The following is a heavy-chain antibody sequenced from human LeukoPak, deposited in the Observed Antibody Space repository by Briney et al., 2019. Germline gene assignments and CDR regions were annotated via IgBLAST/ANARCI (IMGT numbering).Heavy chain of an antibody. V-gene: IGHV3-11*05. D-gene: IGHD5-24*01. J-gene: IGHJ4*02. Sequence: PGGSLRLSCAVSGFTSSDYYISWIRQAPGKGLEWVSYISSSSSYTKYADSVKGRFTISRGNAKNSLYLQMNSLRAEDTGVYYCARGGGRDGYPFDYWGQGTLVTVSS. CDR3: ARGGGRDGYPFDY. CDR1: GFTSSDYY. CDR2: ISSSSSYT.